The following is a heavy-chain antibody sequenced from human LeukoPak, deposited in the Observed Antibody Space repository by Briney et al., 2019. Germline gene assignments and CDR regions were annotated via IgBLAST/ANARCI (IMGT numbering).Heavy chain of an antibody. CDR3: ARDVRVVVPAAIGYYYYYYMDV. D-gene: IGHD2-2*01. Sequence: SVKVSCTASGGIFSSYAISWVRQAPGQGLEWMGGIIPIFGTANYAQKFQGRVTITADESTSTAYMELSSLRSEDTAVYYCARDVRVVVPAAIGYYYYYYMDVWGKGTTVTVSS. CDR1: GGIFSSYA. J-gene: IGHJ6*03. CDR2: IIPIFGTA. V-gene: IGHV1-69*01.